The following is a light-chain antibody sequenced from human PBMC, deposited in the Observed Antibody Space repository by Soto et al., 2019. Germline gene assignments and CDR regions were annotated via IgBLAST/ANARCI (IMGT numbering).Light chain of an antibody. V-gene: IGLV2-14*01. CDR3: ASFRSGTILV. Sequence: QSVLTQPASVSGSPGQSVTISCTGPRRDIGDYNFISWYQHSPGKAPRLLIYEVNNRPSGVSQRFSGSKAGNTASLTISGLLADDEADYFCASFRSGTILVFGSGTKLTVL. J-gene: IGLJ1*01. CDR2: EVN. CDR1: RRDIGDYNF.